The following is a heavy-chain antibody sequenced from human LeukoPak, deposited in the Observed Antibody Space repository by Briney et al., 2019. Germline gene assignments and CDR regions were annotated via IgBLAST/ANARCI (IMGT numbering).Heavy chain of an antibody. Sequence: PGGSLRLSCAASGFTFSSYAMSWVRQAPGKGLEWVSAISGSGGSTYYADSVKGRFTISRDNSKNTLYLQMNSLRAEDTAVYYCARDHYGDYGGPDYWGQGTLVTVSS. J-gene: IGHJ4*02. CDR3: ARDHYGDYGGPDY. V-gene: IGHV3-23*01. CDR2: ISGSGGST. CDR1: GFTFSSYA. D-gene: IGHD4-17*01.